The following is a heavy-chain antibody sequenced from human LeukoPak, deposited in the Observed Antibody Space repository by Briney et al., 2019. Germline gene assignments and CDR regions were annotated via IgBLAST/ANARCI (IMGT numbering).Heavy chain of an antibody. J-gene: IGHJ3*02. D-gene: IGHD5-24*01. CDR3: ARVSVEMATIYAFDI. CDR2: IYSGGST. CDR1: GFTVSSHY. V-gene: IGHV3-53*01. Sequence: PGGSLRLSCAASGFTVSSHYMSWVRQAPVKGLEWVSVIYSGGSTYYADSVKGRFTISRDNSKNTLYLQMNSLRAEDTAVYYCARVSVEMATIYAFDIWGQGTMVTVSS.